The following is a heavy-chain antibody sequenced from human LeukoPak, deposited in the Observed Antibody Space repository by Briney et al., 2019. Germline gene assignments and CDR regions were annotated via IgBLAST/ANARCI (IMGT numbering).Heavy chain of an antibody. CDR1: GYAFTGPY. D-gene: IGHD3-9*01. J-gene: IGHJ4*02. CDR3: ARPYYDILTGYPN. V-gene: IGHV1-2*02. CDR2: INPNSGAT. Sequence: SLKVSCKASGYAFTGPYIHWMRQAPGQGLEWMGWINPNSGATKYAQKFQGRVTVTRDTSISTAYMELSRLRSDDTAVYYCARPYYDILTGYPNWGQGTLVTVSS.